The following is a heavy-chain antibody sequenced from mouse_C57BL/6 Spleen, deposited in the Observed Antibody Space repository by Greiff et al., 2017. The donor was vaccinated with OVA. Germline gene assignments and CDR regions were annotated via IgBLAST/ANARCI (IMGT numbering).Heavy chain of an antibody. CDR1: GFNIKDDY. J-gene: IGHJ3*01. V-gene: IGHV14-4*01. CDR2: IDPENGDT. D-gene: IGHD2-5*01. Sequence: EVQLQQSGAELVRPGASVKLSCTASGFNIKDDYMHWVKQRPEQGLEWIGWIDPENGDTEYASKFQGKATITADTSSNTAYLQLSSLTSEDTAVYYCTTSESIVKGFAYWGQGTLVTVSA. CDR3: TTSESIVKGFAY.